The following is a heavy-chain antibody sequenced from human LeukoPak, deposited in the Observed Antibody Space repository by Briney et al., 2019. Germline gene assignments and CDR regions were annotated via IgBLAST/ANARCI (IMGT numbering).Heavy chain of an antibody. CDR2: IIPILGTA. CDR1: GGTFSTSG. CDR3: ARDDTNSPSRF. D-gene: IGHD2-2*01. V-gene: IGHV1-69*11. J-gene: IGHJ4*02. Sequence: ASVKVSCKASGGTFSTSGINWVRQAPGQGLEWMGRIIPILGTADCAQKFQGRVTISADEYTSSARLELSSLRYEDTAMYYCARDDTNSPSRFWGQGTLVTVSS.